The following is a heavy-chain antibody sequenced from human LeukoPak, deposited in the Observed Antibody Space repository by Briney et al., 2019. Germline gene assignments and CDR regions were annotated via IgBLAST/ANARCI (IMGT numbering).Heavy chain of an antibody. CDR2: IYYSGST. CDR1: GGSISSYY. Sequence: PSETLSLTCTVSGGSISSYYWSWIRQPPGKGLEWIGYIYYSGSTNYNPSLKSRVTISVDTSKNQFSLKLSSVTAADTAMYYCARRGWVSVARDYDYGGNHLNAFDIWGQGTMVTVSS. J-gene: IGHJ3*02. V-gene: IGHV4-59*01. D-gene: IGHD4-23*01. CDR3: ARRGWVSVARDYDYGGNHLNAFDI.